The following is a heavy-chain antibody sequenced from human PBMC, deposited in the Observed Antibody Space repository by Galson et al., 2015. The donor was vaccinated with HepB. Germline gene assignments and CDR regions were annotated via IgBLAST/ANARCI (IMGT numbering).Heavy chain of an antibody. D-gene: IGHD3-16*01. Sequence: SLRLSCAASGFTFTRYAISWVRQAPGKGLDWVPSISVSGDITYYGDSVKGRFTLSRDNSKNTVFLQMHTLRAEDTTVYCCAKVAILGATPHYFAYLGQGTLVTVSS. CDR1: GFTFTRYA. J-gene: IGHJ4*02. CDR2: ISVSGDIT. CDR3: AKVAILGATPHYFAY. V-gene: IGHV3-23*01.